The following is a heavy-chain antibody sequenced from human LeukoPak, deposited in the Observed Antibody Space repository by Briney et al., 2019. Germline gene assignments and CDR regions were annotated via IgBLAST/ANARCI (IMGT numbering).Heavy chain of an antibody. CDR2: INHGGST. J-gene: IGHJ6*03. Sequence: SETLSLTCAVYGGSFSGYYWSWIRQPPGKGLEWIGEINHGGSTNYNPSLKSRVTISVDTSKNQFSLKLSSVTAADTAVYYCARSPGYYDSSGYYAGGYYMDVWGKGTTVTISS. V-gene: IGHV4-34*01. CDR3: ARSPGYYDSSGYYAGGYYMDV. D-gene: IGHD3-22*01. CDR1: GGSFSGYY.